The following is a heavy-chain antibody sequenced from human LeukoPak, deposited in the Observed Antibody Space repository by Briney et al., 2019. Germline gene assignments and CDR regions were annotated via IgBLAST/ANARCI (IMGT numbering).Heavy chain of an antibody. CDR1: GFTFSSYA. J-gene: IGHJ4*02. Sequence: GGSLRLSCAASGFTFSSYAMHWVRQAPGKGLEWVAVISYDGSNKYYADSVKGRFTISRDNSKNTLYLQMNSLRAEDTAVYYCARGRRGIVVVPAAIGYFDYWGQGTLVTVSS. V-gene: IGHV3-30*04. CDR3: ARGRRGIVVVPAAIGYFDY. CDR2: ISYDGSNK. D-gene: IGHD2-2*01.